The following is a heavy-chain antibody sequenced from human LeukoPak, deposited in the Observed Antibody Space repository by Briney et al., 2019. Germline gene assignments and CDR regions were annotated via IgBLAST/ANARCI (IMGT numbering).Heavy chain of an antibody. D-gene: IGHD6-19*01. V-gene: IGHV1-18*01. CDR1: VHRFTSFG. CDR3: ARERASSGWYLDY. Sequence: GASVKVSCTASVHRFTSFGISWVRQAPGQGLEWMGWITTYNGDTNSAQNFQGRVTITTDTSTSTVYMELRSLRSDDTAVYYCARERASSGWYLDYWGQGTLVIVSS. CDR2: ITTYNGDT. J-gene: IGHJ4*02.